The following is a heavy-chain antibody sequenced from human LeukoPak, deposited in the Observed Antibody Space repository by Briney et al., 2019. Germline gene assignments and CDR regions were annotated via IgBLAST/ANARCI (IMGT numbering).Heavy chain of an antibody. J-gene: IGHJ4*02. V-gene: IGHV3-13*01. Sequence: GGSLRLSCAASGFTFGSYDMHWVRQGTGKGLEWVSGIGTAGDTYYPGSMKGRFTISRENAKNSLYLQMNTLKAGDTAMYYCARAYGSSWPIDYWGQGTLVTVSS. CDR2: IGTAGDT. D-gene: IGHD6-13*01. CDR3: ARAYGSSWPIDY. CDR1: GFTFGSYD.